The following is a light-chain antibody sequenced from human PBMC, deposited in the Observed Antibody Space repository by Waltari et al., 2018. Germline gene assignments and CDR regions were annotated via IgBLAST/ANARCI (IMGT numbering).Light chain of an antibody. Sequence: QSALTQPASVSGSPGQTIPISCTGTSSDIGGPNYVSWYQQHPGKAPKLMIYDVVKRPSGVSNRFSGSKSGNTASLTISGLQAEDDAIYYCSSYASSKFGGGTKLTVL. CDR1: SSDIGGPNY. V-gene: IGLV2-14*01. CDR2: DVV. CDR3: SSYASSK. J-gene: IGLJ2*01.